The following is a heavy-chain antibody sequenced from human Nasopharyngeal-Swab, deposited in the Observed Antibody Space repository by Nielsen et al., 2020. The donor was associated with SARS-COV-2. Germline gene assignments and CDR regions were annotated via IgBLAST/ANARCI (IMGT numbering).Heavy chain of an antibody. CDR2: IYHSGNT. Sequence: GSLRLSCTVSGGSMRGDYWSWIRQPPGKALEWIGYIYHSGNTNYNPSLKSRVTISVDTSKNQFSLKLSSVTAADTAVYYCARGFDYWGQGTLVTVSS. CDR1: GGSMRGDY. V-gene: IGHV4-59*13. J-gene: IGHJ4*02. CDR3: ARGFDY.